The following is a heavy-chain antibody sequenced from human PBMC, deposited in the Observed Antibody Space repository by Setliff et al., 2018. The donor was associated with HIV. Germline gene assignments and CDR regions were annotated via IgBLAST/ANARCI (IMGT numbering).Heavy chain of an antibody. CDR3: ARHRDPPGTSWIYYYYYMDL. V-gene: IGHV4-38-2*01. J-gene: IGHJ6*03. D-gene: IGHD6-13*01. Sequence: SETLSLTCAVSGYSISSGYYWGWIRQTPGKGLEWIGSLYHSGSTYYNPSLPSRVTISVNTSKNQFSLKLSSVTAADTAVYYCARHRDPPGTSWIYYYYYMDLWGEGTTVTVSS. CDR2: LYHSGST. CDR1: GYSISSGYY.